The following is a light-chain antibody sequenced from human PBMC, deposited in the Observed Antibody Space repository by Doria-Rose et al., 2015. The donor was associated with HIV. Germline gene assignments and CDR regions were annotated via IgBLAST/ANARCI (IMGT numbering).Light chain of an antibody. J-gene: IGKJ1*01. CDR1: QSVSANY. Sequence: EIVLTQSPGTLSLSPGERATLSCRASQSVSANYLAWYQQRPGQSHRLLIYDASSSATDLPDRFSGSGSGPDFTLTISRLEPEDFAVYYCHQYASSRTFGQGTKVEIK. V-gene: IGKV3-20*01. CDR3: HQYASSRT. CDR2: DAS.